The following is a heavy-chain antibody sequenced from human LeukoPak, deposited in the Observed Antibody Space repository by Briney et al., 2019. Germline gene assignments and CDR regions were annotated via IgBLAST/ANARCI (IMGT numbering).Heavy chain of an antibody. CDR3: AKNRYYDSSGYHGTDS. V-gene: IGHV3-23*01. J-gene: IGHJ4*02. Sequence: GGSLRLSCAASGFTFNSYAMSWVRQAPGKGLEWVSAISGGGVGTYYADSVKGRFTISRDISKNTLYLQMNSLRAEDTAVYYCAKNRYYDSSGYHGTDSWGQGTLVTGSS. D-gene: IGHD3-22*01. CDR2: ISGGGVGT. CDR1: GFTFNSYA.